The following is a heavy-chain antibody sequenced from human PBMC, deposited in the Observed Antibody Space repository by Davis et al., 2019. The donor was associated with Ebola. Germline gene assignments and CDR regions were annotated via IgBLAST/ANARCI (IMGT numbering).Heavy chain of an antibody. CDR1: GFTFSSYW. CDR2: INSDGSST. V-gene: IGHV3-74*01. CDR3: AREGRSTSLC. J-gene: IGHJ4*02. D-gene: IGHD2-2*01. Sequence: GESLKISCAASGFTFSSYWMHWVRQAPGKGLVWVSRINSDGSSTSYADSVKGRFTISRDNAKNTLYLQMNSLRAEDTAVYYCAREGRSTSLCWGQGTLVTVSS.